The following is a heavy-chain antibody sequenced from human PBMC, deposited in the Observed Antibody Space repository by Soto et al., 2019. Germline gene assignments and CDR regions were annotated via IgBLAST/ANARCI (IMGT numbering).Heavy chain of an antibody. Sequence: GESLKISCKGSGYSFTSYWIGWVRQMPGKGLEWMGIIYPGDSDTRYSSSFQGQVTISADKSISTAYLQWSSLKASDTAMYYCARPRYYDSSGYYPDDAFDIWGQGTMVTVSS. D-gene: IGHD3-22*01. J-gene: IGHJ3*02. CDR1: GYSFTSYW. V-gene: IGHV5-51*01. CDR3: ARPRYYDSSGYYPDDAFDI. CDR2: IYPGDSDT.